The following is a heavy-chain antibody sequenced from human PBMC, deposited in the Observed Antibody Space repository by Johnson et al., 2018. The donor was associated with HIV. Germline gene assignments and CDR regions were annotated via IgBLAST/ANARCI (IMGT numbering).Heavy chain of an antibody. CDR2: IKSKTDDGTT. J-gene: IGHJ3*02. CDR3: AKDRSGGSSFPDAFDM. V-gene: IGHV3-15*01. Sequence: MQLVESGGGLVQPGGSLRLSCAASRFTFSSFAMHWVRQAPGKGLEWVGRIKSKTDDGTTDYAAPVKGRFTISRDDSKNTLYLQMNSMRAEDTAVYYCAKDRSGGSSFPDAFDMWGQGTLVTVSS. CDR1: RFTFSSFA. D-gene: IGHD1-26*01.